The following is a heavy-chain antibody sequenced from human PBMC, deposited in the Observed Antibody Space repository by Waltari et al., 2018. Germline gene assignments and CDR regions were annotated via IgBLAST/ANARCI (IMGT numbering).Heavy chain of an antibody. V-gene: IGHV1-2*02. Sequence: QVQLVQSGAEVKKPGASVKVSCKASGYTFTDNYMHWVRQAPGQGLEWRRWINPNNCGTNYAQKFQGRVTMTRDTSISTAFMDLSRLKSDDTAVYFCARGDPSVYYTSHMDVWGKGTTVTVSS. J-gene: IGHJ6*03. CDR1: GYTFTDNY. CDR3: ARGDPSVYYTSHMDV. CDR2: INPNNCGT. D-gene: IGHD3-3*01.